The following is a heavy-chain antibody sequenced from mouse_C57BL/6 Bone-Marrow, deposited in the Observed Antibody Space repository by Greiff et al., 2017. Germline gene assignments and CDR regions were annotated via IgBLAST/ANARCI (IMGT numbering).Heavy chain of an antibody. J-gene: IGHJ1*03. V-gene: IGHV5-12*01. CDR1: GFTFSDYY. CDR2: ISNGGGST. Sequence: EVKLVESGGGLVQPGGSLKLSCAASGFTFSDYYMYWVRQTPEKRLEWVAYISNGGGSTYYPDTVKGRFTISRDNAKNTLYLQMSRLKSEDTAMYYCARRYSNYNWYFDVWGTGTTVTVSS. CDR3: ARRYSNYNWYFDV. D-gene: IGHD2-5*01.